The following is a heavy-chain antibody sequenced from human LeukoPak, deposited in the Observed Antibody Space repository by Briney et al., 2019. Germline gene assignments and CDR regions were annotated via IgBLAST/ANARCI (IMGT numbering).Heavy chain of an antibody. D-gene: IGHD5-24*01. Sequence: ASVKVSCKASGYTFTGYYMHWVRQAPGQGLEWMGWINPNSGGTNYAQKFQGWVTMTRDTSISTAYMELSRLRSDDTAVYYCARGRWLQFSAFDIWGQGTMDTVSS. V-gene: IGHV1-2*04. CDR2: INPNSGGT. CDR3: ARGRWLQFSAFDI. CDR1: GYTFTGYY. J-gene: IGHJ3*02.